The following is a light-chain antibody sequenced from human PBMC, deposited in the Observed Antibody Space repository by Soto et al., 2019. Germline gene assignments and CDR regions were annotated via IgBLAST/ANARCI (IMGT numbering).Light chain of an antibody. CDR3: NSYGGSNNYVV. CDR2: EGT. J-gene: IGLJ2*01. V-gene: IGLV2-14*02. CDR1: SSDVGSYDL. Sequence: QSVLTQPASVSGPPGQSIVISCNGSSSDVGSYDLVSWYLQYPGKAPKVIIFEGTKRPSGVSDRFSGSKSGNTASLTVSGLQAEDEADYFCNSYGGSNNYVVFGGGTKVTVL.